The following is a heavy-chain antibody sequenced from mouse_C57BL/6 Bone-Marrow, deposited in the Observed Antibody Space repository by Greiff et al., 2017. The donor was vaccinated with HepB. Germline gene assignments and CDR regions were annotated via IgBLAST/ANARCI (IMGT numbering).Heavy chain of an antibody. V-gene: IGHV1-55*01. D-gene: IGHD2-2*01. CDR2: IYPGSGST. J-gene: IGHJ1*03. CDR1: GYTFTSYW. Sequence: VQLQRSGAELVKPGASVKMSCKASGYTFTSYWITWVKQRPGQGLEWIGDIYPGSGSTNYNEKFKSKATLTVDTSSSTAYMQLSSLTSEDSAVYYCASKLWLRRRYFDVWGTGTTVTVSS. CDR3: ASKLWLRRRYFDV.